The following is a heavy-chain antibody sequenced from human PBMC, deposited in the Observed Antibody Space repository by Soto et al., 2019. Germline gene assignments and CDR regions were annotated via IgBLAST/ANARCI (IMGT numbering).Heavy chain of an antibody. CDR1: GYSFTSYD. CDR3: ATHAYYCDSSGRRDAFDI. CDR2: MNPNSGHT. V-gene: IGHV1-8*01. Sequence: GASVKVSGKASGYSFTSYDINWVRQAPGQGLEWMGWMNPNSGHTDYSQKFQGRVTMTRDTSITTAYMRLSSLTSEDTAVYFCATHAYYCDSSGRRDAFDIWGQGTMVTVSS. D-gene: IGHD3-22*01. J-gene: IGHJ3*02.